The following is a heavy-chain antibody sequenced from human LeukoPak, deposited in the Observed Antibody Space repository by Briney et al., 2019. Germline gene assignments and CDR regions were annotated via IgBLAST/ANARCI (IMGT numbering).Heavy chain of an antibody. CDR2: IYYSGST. CDR1: GGSISSSSYY. J-gene: IGHJ6*02. D-gene: IGHD6-13*01. CDR3: ARVTRIAAAGLFYGMDV. V-gene: IGHV4-39*07. Sequence: SETLSLTCTVSGGSISSSSYYWGWIRQPPGKGLEWIGSIYYSGSTYYNPSLKSRVTISVDTSKNQFSLKLSSVTAADTAVYYCARVTRIAAAGLFYGMDVWGQGTTVTVSS.